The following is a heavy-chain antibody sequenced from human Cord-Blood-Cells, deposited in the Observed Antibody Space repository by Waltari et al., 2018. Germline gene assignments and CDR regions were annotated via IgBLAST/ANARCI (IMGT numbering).Heavy chain of an antibody. Sequence: QLQLQASGPGLVKPSATLSLTCTVPGGSISSSSYYWGWIRQPPGRGLGWIGSIYYSGGTYYHPSLKSRVTISVDTSKNQFSLKLSSVTAADTAVYYRARRDWNYKFDYWGQGTLVTVSS. CDR2: IYYSGGT. D-gene: IGHD1-7*01. CDR3: ARRDWNYKFDY. V-gene: IGHV4-39*01. CDR1: GGSISSSSYY. J-gene: IGHJ4*02.